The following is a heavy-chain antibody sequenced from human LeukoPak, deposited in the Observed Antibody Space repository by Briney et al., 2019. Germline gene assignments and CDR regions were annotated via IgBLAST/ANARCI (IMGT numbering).Heavy chain of an antibody. V-gene: IGHV4-34*01. D-gene: IGHD6-19*01. Sequence: SETLSLTCAVYGGSFSGYYWSWIRQPPGKGLEWIGEINHSGSTNYNPSLKSRVTISVDTSKNQFSLKLSSVTAADTAVYYCARRQWLVPPYYYYYMDVWGKGTTVTISS. CDR3: ARRQWLVPPYYYYYMDV. CDR2: INHSGST. J-gene: IGHJ6*03. CDR1: GGSFSGYY.